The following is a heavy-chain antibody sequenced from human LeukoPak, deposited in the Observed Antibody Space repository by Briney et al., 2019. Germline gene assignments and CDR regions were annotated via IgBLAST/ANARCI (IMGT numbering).Heavy chain of an antibody. D-gene: IGHD3-22*01. CDR2: FDPEDGET. Sequence: GASVKVSCKVSGYTLTELSMHWVRQAPGKGREWMGGFDPEDGETIYAQKFQGRVTMTEDTSTDTAHMELSSLRSEDTAVYYCATNHYDWNAFDDWGQGTMVTVSS. V-gene: IGHV1-24*01. CDR1: GYTLTELS. CDR3: ATNHYDWNAFDD. J-gene: IGHJ3*01.